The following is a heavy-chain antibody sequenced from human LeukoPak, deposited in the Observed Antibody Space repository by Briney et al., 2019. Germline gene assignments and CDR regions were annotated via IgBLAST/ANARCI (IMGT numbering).Heavy chain of an antibody. J-gene: IGHJ4*02. V-gene: IGHV3-13*01. CDR3: ARVYSYGSGVDY. CDR1: GFTLSSYA. D-gene: IGHD5-18*01. CDR2: IGTAGDT. Sequence: GGSLRLSCAASGFTLSSYAMHWVRQPAGKGLEWVSAIGTAGDTFYPGSVKGRFTISRENAKNSLYLQMNSLRAEDTAVYYCARVYSYGSGVDYWGQGTLVTVSS.